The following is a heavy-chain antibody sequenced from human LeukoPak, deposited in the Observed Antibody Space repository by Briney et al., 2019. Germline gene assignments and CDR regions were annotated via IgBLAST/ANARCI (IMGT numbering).Heavy chain of an antibody. V-gene: IGHV4-59*12. CDR2: IYYSGST. Sequence: SETLSLTCTVSGGSISSYYWSWIRQPPGKGLEWIGYIYYSGSTNYNPSLKSRVTISVDTSKNQFSLKLSSVTAADTAVYYCARDLYYYGSGSYYNGWFDPWGQGTLVTVSS. CDR3: ARDLYYYGSGSYYNGWFDP. J-gene: IGHJ5*02. CDR1: GGSISSYY. D-gene: IGHD3-10*01.